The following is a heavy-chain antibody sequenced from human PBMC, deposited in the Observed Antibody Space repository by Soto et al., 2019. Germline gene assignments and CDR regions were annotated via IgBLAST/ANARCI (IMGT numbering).Heavy chain of an antibody. CDR3: ARHTLGYCSSTSCYNYYYYMDV. V-gene: IGHV5-51*01. CDR1: GYSFTSYW. CDR2: IYPGDSDT. D-gene: IGHD2-2*02. J-gene: IGHJ6*03. Sequence: PGESLKISCKGSGYSFTSYWIGWVRQMPGKGLEWMGIIYPGDSDTRYSPSFQGQVTISADKSISTAYLQWSSLKASDTAMYYCARHTLGYCSSTSCYNYYYYMDVWGKGTTVTVSS.